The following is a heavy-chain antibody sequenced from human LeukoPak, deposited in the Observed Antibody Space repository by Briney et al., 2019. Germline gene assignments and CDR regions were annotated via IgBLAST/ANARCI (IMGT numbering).Heavy chain of an antibody. D-gene: IGHD3-10*01. V-gene: IGHV3-52*01. CDR1: GFTFSSSW. CDR3: AREPYGPGTYLQY. CDR2: IKCDGSEK. Sequence: SGGSLRLSCAASGFTFSSSWMHWVCQAPEKGLEWVADIKCDGSEKYYVDSVKGRLTISRDNAKNLMYLQMNSLRAEDTAVYYCAREPYGPGTYLQYWGQGTLVTVSS. J-gene: IGHJ1*01.